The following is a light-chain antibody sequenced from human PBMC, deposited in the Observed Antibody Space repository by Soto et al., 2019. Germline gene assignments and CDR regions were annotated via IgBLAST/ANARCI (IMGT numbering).Light chain of an antibody. CDR3: LVSSLGV. CDR1: TGDVTSGHW. J-gene: IGLJ2*01. V-gene: IGLV7-46*01. Sequence: QSVVTQAPSLTVSPGGTVTLTCGSSTGDVTSGHWPYWFQQKTGQAPMTLRYDTHNRYSWTPARFSGSLLGGKAALTLSGAQPEDEAVYHFLVSSLGVFGGGTKRTFL. CDR2: DTH.